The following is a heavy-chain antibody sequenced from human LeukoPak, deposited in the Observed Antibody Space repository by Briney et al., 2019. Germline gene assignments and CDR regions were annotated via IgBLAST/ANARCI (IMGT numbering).Heavy chain of an antibody. CDR1: GFTFDDYG. CDR3: ASPGRDYYYDSSGYYYAGDAFDI. D-gene: IGHD3-22*01. Sequence: PGGSLRLSCAASGFTFDDYGMSWVRHAPGNGLEWVSGINWNGGSTGYADSVKGRFTISRDNAKNSLYLQMNSLRAEDTALYYCASPGRDYYYDSSGYYYAGDAFDIWGQGTMVTVSS. CDR2: INWNGGST. J-gene: IGHJ3*02. V-gene: IGHV3-20*04.